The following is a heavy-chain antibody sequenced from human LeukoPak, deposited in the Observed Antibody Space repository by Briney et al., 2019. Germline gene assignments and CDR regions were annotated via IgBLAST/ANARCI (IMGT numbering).Heavy chain of an antibody. CDR2: IYTSGST. V-gene: IGHV4-4*07. CDR1: GGSISSYY. D-gene: IGHD2-2*01. CDR3: ARDRGYCSSTSCYRYYYYYMDV. J-gene: IGHJ6*03. Sequence: SETLSLTCTVSGGSISSYYWSWIRQPAGKGLEWIGRIYTSGSTDYNPSLKSRVTMSVDTSKNQSSLKLSSVTAADTAVYYCARDRGYCSSTSCYRYYYYYMDVWGKGTTVTVSS.